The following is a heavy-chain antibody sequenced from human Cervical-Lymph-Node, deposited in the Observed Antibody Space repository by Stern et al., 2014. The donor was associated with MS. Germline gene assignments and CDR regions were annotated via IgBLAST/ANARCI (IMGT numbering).Heavy chain of an antibody. CDR3: AHSRVKYCRGGTCYSSLFDY. D-gene: IGHD2-15*01. CDR1: GFSVATAGVG. J-gene: IGHJ4*02. Sequence: QVTLRESGPTLVKPTQTVTLTCTLSGFSVATAGVGVGWIRQPPGKALEWLVLSYWGDGELYSSFLKSMITIIKDTSKNQVVLTMTNVDPVDTATYYCAHSRVKYCRGGTCYSSLFDYWGQGTLVTVSS. V-gene: IGHV2-5*02. CDR2: SYWGDGE.